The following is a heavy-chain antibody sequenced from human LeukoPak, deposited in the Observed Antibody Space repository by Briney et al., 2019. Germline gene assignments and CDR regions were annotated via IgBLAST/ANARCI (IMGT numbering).Heavy chain of an antibody. V-gene: IGHV3-43*01. D-gene: IGHD6-13*01. CDR2: ISWDGGST. CDR3: ARDVTGAAWGAFDI. Sequence: GGSLRLSCAASGFTFDDYTMHWVRQAPGKGLEWVSLISWDGGSTYYADSVKGRFTTSRDNSKNSLYLQMNSLRAEDTAVYYCARDVTGAAWGAFDIWGQGTMVTVSS. J-gene: IGHJ3*02. CDR1: GFTFDDYT.